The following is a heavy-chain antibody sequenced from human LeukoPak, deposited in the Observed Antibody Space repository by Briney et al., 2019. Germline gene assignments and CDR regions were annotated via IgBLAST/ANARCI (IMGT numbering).Heavy chain of an antibody. CDR1: GFPFSSYG. V-gene: IGHV3-30*18. CDR2: ISYDGSNK. Sequence: VRALRLSCAASGFPFSSYGMHWVGQDPGKGLEWGAVISYDGSNKYYADSVKVRFTISRDNDKNTLYLQMNSLRAEDTAVYYCAKDHVHWGSSVDCWGQGTLVTVSS. CDR3: AKDHVHWGSSVDC. J-gene: IGHJ4*02. D-gene: IGHD7-27*01.